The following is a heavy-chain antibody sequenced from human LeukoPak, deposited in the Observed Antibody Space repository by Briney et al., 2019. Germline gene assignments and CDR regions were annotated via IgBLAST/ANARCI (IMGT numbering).Heavy chain of an antibody. V-gene: IGHV4-30-2*01. J-gene: IGHJ6*02. Sequence: SQTLSITSAVSGGSISSSGYSCCWIRQPPREVLERTGIIYHSGSTYYNPSLKSRVTISVDRSKNQLYLKMSSVTAADTAVYYCARGYTWNYWQSYGMDVWGQGTTVTVSS. CDR3: ARGYTWNYWQSYGMDV. CDR2: IYHSGST. CDR1: GGSISSSGYS. D-gene: IGHD1-7*01.